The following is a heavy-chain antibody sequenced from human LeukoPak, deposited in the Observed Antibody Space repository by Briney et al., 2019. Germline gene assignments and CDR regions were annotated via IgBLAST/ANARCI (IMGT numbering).Heavy chain of an antibody. CDR3: AVNDYVGWFDP. J-gene: IGHJ5*02. CDR2: IYYSGST. D-gene: IGHD4-17*01. Sequence: SETLSLTCTVSGGSISSYYWSWIRQPPGKGLEWIGYIYYSGSTNYNPSLKSRVTISVDTSKNQFSLKLSSVTAADTAVYYCAVNDYVGWFDPWGQGALVTVSS. CDR1: GGSISSYY. V-gene: IGHV4-59*01.